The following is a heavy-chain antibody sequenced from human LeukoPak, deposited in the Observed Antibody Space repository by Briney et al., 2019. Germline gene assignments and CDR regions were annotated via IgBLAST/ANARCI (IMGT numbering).Heavy chain of an antibody. J-gene: IGHJ4*02. CDR2: ISSGGGSI. CDR3: ASSPLAARPKLDY. V-gene: IGHV3-23*01. D-gene: IGHD6-6*01. Sequence: GGSLRLSCAASELTFSNYAMNWVRQAPGKRPEWVSGISSGGGSIYYADSVKGRFTISRDNSKNTLYLQMNSLRAEDTAVYYCASSPLAARPKLDYWGQGTLVTVSS. CDR1: ELTFSNYA.